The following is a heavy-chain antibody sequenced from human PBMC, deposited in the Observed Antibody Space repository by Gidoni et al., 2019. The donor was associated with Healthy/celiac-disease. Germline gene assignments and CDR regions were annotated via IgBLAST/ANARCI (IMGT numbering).Heavy chain of an antibody. CDR2: ISYDGSNK. D-gene: IGHD6-19*01. CDR1: GFTFSSYA. CDR3: ARVVVAGIFDY. J-gene: IGHJ4*02. Sequence: QVQLVESGGGVVQPGRSLRLSCAASGFTFSSYAMHWVRQAPVKGLEWVAVISYDGSNKYYADSVKGRFTISRDNSKNTLYLQMNSLRAEDTAVYYCARVVVAGIFDYWGQGTLVTVSS. V-gene: IGHV3-30-3*01.